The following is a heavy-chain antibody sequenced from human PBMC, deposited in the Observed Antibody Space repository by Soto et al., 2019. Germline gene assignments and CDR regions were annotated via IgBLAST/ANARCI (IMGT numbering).Heavy chain of an antibody. CDR2: IDPSDSQT. CDR1: GYTFAGYW. Sequence: PGESLKISCQSSGYTFAGYWITWVRQKQGKGLEWMGRIDPSDSQTYYSPSFRGHVTISVTKSITTVFLQWSSLRASDTAMYYCARQIYDSDTGPNFQYYFDSWGQGTPVTVSS. D-gene: IGHD3-22*01. CDR3: ARQIYDSDTGPNFQYYFDS. J-gene: IGHJ4*02. V-gene: IGHV5-10-1*01.